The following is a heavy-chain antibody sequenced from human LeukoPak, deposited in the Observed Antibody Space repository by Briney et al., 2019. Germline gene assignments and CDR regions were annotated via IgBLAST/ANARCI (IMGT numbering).Heavy chain of an antibody. Sequence: PSETLSLTCSVSGDSISNSLYSWGWIPQPPGKGLEWIGSIFYNVRSYYKMSLKSRVTISVDASKNEVSLELNSVTAADTALYYCARGAVSTAYLHYFSMDVWGKGTAVTVSS. J-gene: IGHJ6*03. CDR1: GDSISNSLYS. CDR3: ARGAVSTAYLHYFSMDV. CDR2: IFYNVRS. V-gene: IGHV4-39*07. D-gene: IGHD3-9*01.